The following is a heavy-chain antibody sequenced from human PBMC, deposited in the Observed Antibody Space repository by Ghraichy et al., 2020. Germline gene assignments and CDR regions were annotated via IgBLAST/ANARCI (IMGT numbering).Heavy chain of an antibody. J-gene: IGHJ4*02. Sequence: SRTLSLTCAISGDSVSSNSAAWNWIRQSPSRGLEWLGRTYYRSKWYNDYAVSVKSRITINPDTSKNQFSLQLNSVTPEDTAVYYCARSPGSYYHFWGGQPIYYFDYWGQGTLVTVSS. CDR1: GDSVSSNSAA. CDR2: TYYRSKWYN. D-gene: IGHD3-10*01. V-gene: IGHV6-1*01. CDR3: ARSPGSYYHFWGGQPIYYFDY.